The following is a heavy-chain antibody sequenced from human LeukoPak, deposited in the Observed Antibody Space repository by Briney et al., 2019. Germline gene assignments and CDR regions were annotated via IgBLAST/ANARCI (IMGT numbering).Heavy chain of an antibody. J-gene: IGHJ6*03. Sequence: ASVKVSCKASGYTFTNYGISWVRQAPGQGLEWMGWISAYNGNTNYAQKLQGRVTMTTDTSTSTAYMELRSLRPDDTAVYYCARDRPSITIFGVVISSYYMDVWGKGTTVTVSS. CDR3: ARDRPSITIFGVVISSYYMDV. D-gene: IGHD3-3*01. CDR2: ISAYNGNT. CDR1: GYTFTNYG. V-gene: IGHV1-18*01.